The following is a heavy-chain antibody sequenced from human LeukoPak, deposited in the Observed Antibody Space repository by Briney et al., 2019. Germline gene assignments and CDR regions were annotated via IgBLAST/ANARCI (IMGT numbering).Heavy chain of an antibody. D-gene: IGHD3-10*02. CDR2: ISGDLRTT. CDR3: FDL. Sequence: PRGSLRLSCEPSGVTFTSYAMYWVRQAPGKGLEWVSVISGDLRTTNYTHSVKGRFTISRHNSKNTEYLQMNGLCSANHFATQHFDLWGRGTLVGVPS. V-gene: IGHV3-23*01. CDR1: GVTFTSYA. J-gene: IGHJ2*01.